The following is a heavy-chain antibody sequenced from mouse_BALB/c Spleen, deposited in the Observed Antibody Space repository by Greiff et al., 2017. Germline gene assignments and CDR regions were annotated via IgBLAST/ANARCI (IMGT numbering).Heavy chain of an antibody. CDR2: ISSGGSYT. D-gene: IGHD2-4*01. CDR3: ARFYYDYEGFLSYAMDY. CDR1: GFTFSSYA. Sequence: EVQGVESGGGLVKPGGSLKLSCAASGFTFSSYAMSWVRQSPEKRLEWVAEISSGGSYTYYPDTVTGRFTISRDNAKNTLYLEMSSLRSEDTAMYYCARFYYDYEGFLSYAMDYWGQGTSVTVSS. J-gene: IGHJ4*01. V-gene: IGHV5-9-4*01.